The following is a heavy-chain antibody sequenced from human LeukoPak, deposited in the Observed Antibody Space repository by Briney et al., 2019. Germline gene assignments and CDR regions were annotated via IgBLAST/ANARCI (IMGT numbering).Heavy chain of an antibody. CDR2: IKQDGSEK. V-gene: IGHV3-7*03. Sequence: GRSLRLSCAPSGFTFTTYWMNWVRHAPGKGLEWVANIKQDGSEKYYVDSVKGRFTLSRDSAKNSLYLQMNSLRAEDTAVYYCARAEWSNWYFDLWGRGTLVTVSS. CDR1: GFTFTTYW. CDR3: ARAEWSNWYFDL. D-gene: IGHD3-3*01. J-gene: IGHJ2*01.